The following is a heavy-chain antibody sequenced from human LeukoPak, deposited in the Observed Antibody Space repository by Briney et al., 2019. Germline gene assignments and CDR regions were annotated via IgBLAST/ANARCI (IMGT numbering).Heavy chain of an antibody. CDR2: ISGSGDNT. J-gene: IGHJ4*02. CDR1: GFTFSNYG. CDR3: AKNLSPGHY. D-gene: IGHD2/OR15-2a*01. Sequence: GGSLRLSCAVSGFTFSNYGMNWVRQAPGKGLEWVSAISGSGDNTYYADSVKGRFTISRDNSKNTLYLQMNSLRAGDTAVYFCAKNLSPGHYWGQGILVTVSS. V-gene: IGHV3-23*01.